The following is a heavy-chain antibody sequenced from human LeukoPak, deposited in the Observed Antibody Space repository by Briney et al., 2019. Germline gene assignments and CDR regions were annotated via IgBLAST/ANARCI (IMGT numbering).Heavy chain of an antibody. Sequence: SQTLSLTCTVSGGSISSGYYYWSWIRQPPGKGLDWIGYIYYTGSTYYNQSLKSRVTISVTTSKYQFSLKLTSVTAADTDGYYCARAAIVVVPAARDGMDVWGKGTTVSVSS. D-gene: IGHD2-2*01. V-gene: IGHV4-30-4*01. CDR2: IYYTGST. CDR3: ARAAIVVVPAARDGMDV. J-gene: IGHJ6*01. CDR1: GGSISSGYYY.